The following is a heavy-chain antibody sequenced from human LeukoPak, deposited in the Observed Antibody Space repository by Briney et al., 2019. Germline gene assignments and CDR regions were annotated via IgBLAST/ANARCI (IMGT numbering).Heavy chain of an antibody. CDR1: GFTFSSYG. V-gene: IGHV3-30*18. CDR3: AKPLGELERSIDY. J-gene: IGHJ4*02. Sequence: PGGSLRLSCAASGFTFSSYGMHWVRQAPGKGREWVAVISYDGSNKYYADSVKGRFTISRDNSKNTLYLQMNSLRAEDTAVYYCAKPLGELERSIDYWGQGTLVTVSS. D-gene: IGHD1-1*01. CDR2: ISYDGSNK.